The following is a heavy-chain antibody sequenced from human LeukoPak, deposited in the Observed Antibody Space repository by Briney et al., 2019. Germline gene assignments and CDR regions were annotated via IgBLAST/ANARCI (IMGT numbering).Heavy chain of an antibody. D-gene: IGHD2-2*01. J-gene: IGHJ3*02. CDR3: ARDCSSTSCYAHDAFDI. V-gene: IGHV1-69*13. Sequence: SVKVSCKASGGTFSSYAISWVRQAPGQGLEWMGGIIPIFGTANYAQKFQGRVTITPDESTSTAYMELSSLRSEDTAVYYCARDCSSTSCYAHDAFDIWGQGTMVTVSS. CDR1: GGTFSSYA. CDR2: IIPIFGTA.